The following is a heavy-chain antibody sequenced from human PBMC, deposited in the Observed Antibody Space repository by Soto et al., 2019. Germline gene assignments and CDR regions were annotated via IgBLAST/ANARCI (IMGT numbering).Heavy chain of an antibody. CDR3: ASRGVGTTDGMDV. J-gene: IGHJ6*02. CDR2: ISSSSSYI. CDR1: SYS. D-gene: IGHD1-7*01. V-gene: IGHV3-21*01. Sequence: SYSMNWVRQAPGKGLEWVSSISSSSSYIYYADSVKGRFTISRDNAKNSLYLQMNSLRAEDTAVYYCASRGVGTTDGMDVWGQGTTVTVSS.